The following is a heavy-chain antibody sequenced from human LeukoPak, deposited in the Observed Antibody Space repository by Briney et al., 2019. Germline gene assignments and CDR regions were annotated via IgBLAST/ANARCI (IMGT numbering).Heavy chain of an antibody. CDR2: ISGSGSSV. CDR3: ARDDVLSLGISFDL. Sequence: GGSLRLSCAASGFTFGSYAMSWVRQAPGKGLEWVSYISGSGSSVYYADSVEGRFTLSRDNAKHSLYLQMNSLRAEDTAVYYCARDDVLSLGISFDLWGRGTLVTVSS. J-gene: IGHJ2*01. CDR1: GFTFGSYA. D-gene: IGHD3-10*02. V-gene: IGHV3-48*03.